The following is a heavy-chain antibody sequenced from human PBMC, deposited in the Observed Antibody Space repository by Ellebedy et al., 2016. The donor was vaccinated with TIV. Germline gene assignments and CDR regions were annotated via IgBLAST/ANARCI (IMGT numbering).Heavy chain of an antibody. D-gene: IGHD3-10*01. Sequence: ASVKVSXXASGYTFTSYDINWVRQATGQGLEWMGWMNPNSGNTGYAQKFQGRVTMTRNTSISTAYMELSSLRSEDTAVYYCARVTMVRGYYYGMDVWGQGTTVTVSS. CDR2: MNPNSGNT. J-gene: IGHJ6*02. V-gene: IGHV1-8*01. CDR3: ARVTMVRGYYYGMDV. CDR1: GYTFTSYD.